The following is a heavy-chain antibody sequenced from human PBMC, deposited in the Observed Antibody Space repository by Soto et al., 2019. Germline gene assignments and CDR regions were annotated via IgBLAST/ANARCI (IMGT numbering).Heavy chain of an antibody. CDR1: GFTFSSYA. CDR2: ISGSDDST. Sequence: EVQLLESGGGLVQPGESLRLSCAASGFTFSSYAMSWVRQAPGKGLEWVSVISGSDDSTYYADSVKGRFTISRDNSKNTLDLQMSGLRAEDTAVYYCANRSSSSAFDYWGQGTLVTVSS. D-gene: IGHD6-6*01. J-gene: IGHJ4*02. CDR3: ANRSSSSAFDY. V-gene: IGHV3-23*01.